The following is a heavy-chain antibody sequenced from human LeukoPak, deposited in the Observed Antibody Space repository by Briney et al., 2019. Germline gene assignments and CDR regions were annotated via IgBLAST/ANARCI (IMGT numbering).Heavy chain of an antibody. CDR2: IRSKGDGHAT. D-gene: IGHD2/OR15-2a*01. CDR1: GLTFSDSA. Sequence: GGSLRLSCAASGLTFSDSAIHWVRQASGKGLEWVCRIRSKGDGHATAYAPSVQGRFALSREDAKKTAYLQMKSLETDDKAAYYYTRGEPVVIRNDVSDIWGLGTMVTVS. V-gene: IGHV3-73*01. CDR3: TRGEPVVIRNDVSDI. J-gene: IGHJ3*02.